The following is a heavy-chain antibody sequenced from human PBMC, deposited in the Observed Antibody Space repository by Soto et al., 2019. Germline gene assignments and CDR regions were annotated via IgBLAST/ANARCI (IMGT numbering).Heavy chain of an antibody. J-gene: IGHJ4*02. CDR2: INAGNGNT. CDR3: ARDLGGWPDY. D-gene: IGHD2-15*01. V-gene: IGHV1-3*01. CDR1: GYTFSDYD. Sequence: EASVKVSCKGFGYTFSDYDINWVRQAPGQGLEWMGWINAGNGNTKYSQKFQGRVTITRDTSASTAYMELSSLRSEDTAVYYCARDLGGWPDYWGQGTLVTVSS.